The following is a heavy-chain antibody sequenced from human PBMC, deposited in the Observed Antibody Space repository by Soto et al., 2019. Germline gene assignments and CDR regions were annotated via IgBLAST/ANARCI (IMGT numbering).Heavy chain of an antibody. J-gene: IGHJ4*02. CDR3: ARGSRSPYYDYVWGSYRQYYFDY. V-gene: IGHV1-2*04. CDR1: GYTFTGYY. Sequence: QVQLVQSGAEVKKPGASVKVSCKASGYTFTGYYMHWVRQAPGQGLEWMGWINPNSGGTDYAQKFQGWVTMTRDTSISTAYMELSRLRSDDTAVYYCARGSRSPYYDYVWGSYRQYYFDYWGQGTLVTVSS. D-gene: IGHD3-16*02. CDR2: INPNSGGT.